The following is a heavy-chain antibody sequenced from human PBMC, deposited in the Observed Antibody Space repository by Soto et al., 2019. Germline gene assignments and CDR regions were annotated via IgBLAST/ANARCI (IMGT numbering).Heavy chain of an antibody. CDR2: ISGSGGST. CDR1: GFTFSSYA. Sequence: PGGSLSLSCAASGFTFSSYAMSWVRQAPGKGLEWVSAISGSGGSTYYADSVKGRFTISRDNSKNTLYLQMNSLRAEDTAVYYCASTYTYYYDSSGYYHNYWGQGTLFTVSP. CDR3: ASTYTYYYDSSGYYHNY. D-gene: IGHD3-22*01. V-gene: IGHV3-23*01. J-gene: IGHJ4*02.